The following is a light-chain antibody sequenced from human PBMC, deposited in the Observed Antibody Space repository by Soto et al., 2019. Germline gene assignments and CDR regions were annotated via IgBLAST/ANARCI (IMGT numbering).Light chain of an antibody. J-gene: IGKJ2*01. V-gene: IGKV3-20*01. CDR3: QQCGSSPPMYT. CDR1: QSGSSNY. Sequence: EIVLTQSPGTLSLSPGERATLSCRASQSGSSNYLSWYQQRPGQAPRLLIYGTSNRATGIPDRFSGSGSGTDFTLTISRLDPEDFAVYYCQQCGSSPPMYTFGQGTKLEIK. CDR2: GTS.